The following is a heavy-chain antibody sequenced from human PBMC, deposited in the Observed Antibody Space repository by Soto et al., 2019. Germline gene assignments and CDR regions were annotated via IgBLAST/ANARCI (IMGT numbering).Heavy chain of an antibody. Sequence: QVQLQQWGAGLLKPSETLSLTCAVYGGSFSGYYWSWIRQPPGKGLEWIGEINHSGSTNYNPSLKSRVTISVDTSKNQFSRKLSSVTAADTAVYYCARARHYDSSGRPHYYYYYGMDVWGQGTTVTVSS. CDR3: ARARHYDSSGRPHYYYYYGMDV. CDR2: INHSGST. V-gene: IGHV4-34*01. CDR1: GGSFSGYY. D-gene: IGHD3-22*01. J-gene: IGHJ6*02.